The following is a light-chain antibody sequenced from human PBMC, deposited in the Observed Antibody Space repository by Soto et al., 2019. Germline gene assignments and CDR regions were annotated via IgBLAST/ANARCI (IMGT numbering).Light chain of an antibody. V-gene: IGKV3-15*01. CDR2: SAA. CDR1: QSVSNN. Sequence: EIVMTQSPATLSVSPGESATLSCRASQSVSNNLAWYQQRPGQAPRRLIYSAAARVTGIPVRFSGSGSGTEFTLTISSPQSEDFAVYYCQQYNHWPLYTFGQGTKLEIK. J-gene: IGKJ2*01. CDR3: QQYNHWPLYT.